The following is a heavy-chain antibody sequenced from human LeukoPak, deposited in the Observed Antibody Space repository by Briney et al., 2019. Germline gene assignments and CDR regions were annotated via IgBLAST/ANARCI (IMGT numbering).Heavy chain of an antibody. CDR2: SSYSGTT. V-gene: IGHV4-59*01. D-gene: IGHD3-9*01. J-gene: IGHJ4*02. CDR3: ARGYFDWLFDY. Sequence: PSETLSLTCTVSGDSISSSYWSWIRQGPGKGLEWIGYSSYSGTTNYHPSLKSRVTISVDTSKNQFSLKLTAVTAADTAVYYCARGYFDWLFDYWGQGTLVTVSS. CDR1: GDSISSSY.